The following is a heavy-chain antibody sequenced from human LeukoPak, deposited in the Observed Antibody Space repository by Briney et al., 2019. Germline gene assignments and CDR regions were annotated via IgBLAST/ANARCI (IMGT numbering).Heavy chain of an antibody. V-gene: IGHV4-38-2*02. D-gene: IGHD6-13*01. J-gene: IGHJ4*02. CDR2: IYPSGST. Sequence: SETLSLTCTVSGYSISNGYYWGWIRQPPGTGLEWIGSIYPSGSTFYNPSLKSRVTISVDTSKNQFSLRLSSVTAADTAVYYCASLCTAAAATFDYWGQGTLVTVSS. CDR1: GYSISNGYY. CDR3: ASLCTAAAATFDY.